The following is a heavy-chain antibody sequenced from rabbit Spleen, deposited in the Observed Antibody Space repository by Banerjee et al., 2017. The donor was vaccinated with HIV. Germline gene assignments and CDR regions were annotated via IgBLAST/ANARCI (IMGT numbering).Heavy chain of an antibody. V-gene: IGHV1S45*01. J-gene: IGHJ4*01. CDR3: ARDLETDVWSYLKL. D-gene: IGHD2-1*01. CDR1: GFSFSNKAV. Sequence: QEQLVESGGGLVKPEGSLKLSCTASGFSFSNKAVMCWVRQAPGKGLEWIASINAVTGKAVYASWAKGRFTFSKTSSTMVTLQMTRLTAADTATYFCARDLETDVWSYLKLWGPGTLVTVS. CDR2: INAVTGKA.